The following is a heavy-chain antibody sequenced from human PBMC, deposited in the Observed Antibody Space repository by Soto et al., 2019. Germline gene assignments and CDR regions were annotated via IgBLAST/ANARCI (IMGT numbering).Heavy chain of an antibody. D-gene: IGHD5-12*01. CDR1: GFTFSSYA. J-gene: IGHJ5*02. Sequence: GGSLRLSCAASGFTFSSYAMSWVRQAPGKGLEWVSSISGSGGSTYYADSVKGRFTISRDNSKNTLYLQMNSLRAEDTAVYYCASAAGDGYNWPWGQGTLVTVSS. CDR2: ISGSGGST. CDR3: ASAAGDGYNWP. V-gene: IGHV3-23*01.